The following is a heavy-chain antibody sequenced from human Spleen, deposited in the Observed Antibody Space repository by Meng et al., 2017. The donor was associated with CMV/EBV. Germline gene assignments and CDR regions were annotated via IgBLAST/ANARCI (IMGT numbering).Heavy chain of an antibody. Sequence: GESLKISCAASGFTFNRYTVHWVRQTPGKGLEWVACISAGGDYTYYADSVKGRFTISRANARNSLFLQMNRLRVEDTAVYYCGRVPGLGMSFYYGLDVWGRGTTVTVSS. J-gene: IGHJ6*02. CDR3: GRVPGLGMSFYYGLDV. V-gene: IGHV3-21*06. CDR1: GFTFNRYT. CDR2: ISAGGDYT. D-gene: IGHD7-27*01.